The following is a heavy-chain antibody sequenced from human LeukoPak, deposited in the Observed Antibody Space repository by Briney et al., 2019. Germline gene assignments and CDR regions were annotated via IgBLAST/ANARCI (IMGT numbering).Heavy chain of an antibody. Sequence: SETLSLTCIVSGGSISSYYWSWIRQPPGKGLEWIGSIYHSGSTYYNPSLKSRVTISVDTSKNQFSLKLSSVTAADTAVYYCARVPGYSTLYYFVYWGQGTLVTVSS. J-gene: IGHJ4*02. V-gene: IGHV4-38-2*02. D-gene: IGHD4-11*01. CDR2: IYHSGST. CDR1: GGSISSYY. CDR3: ARVPGYSTLYYFVY.